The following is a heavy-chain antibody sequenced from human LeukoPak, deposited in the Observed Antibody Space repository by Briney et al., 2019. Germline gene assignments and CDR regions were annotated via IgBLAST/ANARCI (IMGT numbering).Heavy chain of an antibody. V-gene: IGHV1-24*01. CDR3: ATAVRYDSSATGDY. Sequence: ASVKVSCKVSGYTLTELSMHWVQQAPGKGLEWMGGFDPEDGETIYAQKFQGRVTMTEDTSTDTAYMELSSLRSEDTAVYYCATAVRYDSSATGDYWGQGTLVTVSS. CDR2: FDPEDGET. D-gene: IGHD3-22*01. J-gene: IGHJ4*02. CDR1: GYTLTELS.